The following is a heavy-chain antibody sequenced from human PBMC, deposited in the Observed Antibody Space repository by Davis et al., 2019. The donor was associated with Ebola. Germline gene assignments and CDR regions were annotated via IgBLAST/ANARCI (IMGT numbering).Heavy chain of an antibody. V-gene: IGHV3-15*01. J-gene: IGHJ6*04. CDR2: IKSKTDGGTT. CDR1: GFTFSNAW. CDR3: TTDRGSYYYYYYYGMDV. D-gene: IGHD1-26*01. Sequence: GGSLRLSCAASGFTFSNAWMSWVRQAPGKGLEWVGRIKSKTDGGTTDYAAPVKGRFTISRDDSKNTLYLQMNSLKTEDTAVYYCTTDRGSYYYYYYYGMDVWGKGTTVTVSS.